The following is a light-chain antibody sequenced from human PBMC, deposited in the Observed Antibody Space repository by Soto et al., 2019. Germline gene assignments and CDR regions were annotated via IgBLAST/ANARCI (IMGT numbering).Light chain of an antibody. CDR1: QDIRTE. CDR2: GTS. J-gene: IGKJ1*01. CDR3: LQDYNYPRT. Sequence: AIQMTQSPSSLSASVGDRITITCRASQDIRTELGWYQQKPGTAPTLLIYGTSTLQSGVPSRFSGSGSGTDFTLTNSSPQPEDFATYYCLQDYNYPRTFGQGTKVETK. V-gene: IGKV1-6*01.